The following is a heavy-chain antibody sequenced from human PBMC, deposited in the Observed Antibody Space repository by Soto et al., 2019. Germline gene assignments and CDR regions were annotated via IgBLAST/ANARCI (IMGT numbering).Heavy chain of an antibody. Sequence: SETLSLTCTVSGGSISSGDYYWSWIRQPPGKGLEWIGYIYYGGTTSYNPSLKSRVTISLETSKNQFSLRLSSVTAADTAVYYCARGKPLRGVYSYYYYYGMDVWGQGTTVTVSS. CDR2: IYYGGTT. V-gene: IGHV4-61*08. CDR1: GGSISSGDYY. CDR3: ARGKPLRGVYSYYYYYGMDV. J-gene: IGHJ6*02. D-gene: IGHD3-10*01.